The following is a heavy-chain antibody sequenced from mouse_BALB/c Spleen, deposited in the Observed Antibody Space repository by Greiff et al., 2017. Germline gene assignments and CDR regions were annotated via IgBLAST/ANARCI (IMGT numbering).Heavy chain of an antibody. CDR1: GFTFSSYT. D-gene: IGHD1-2*01. CDR3: ARHEITTATVDY. J-gene: IGHJ2*01. CDR2: ISNGGGST. V-gene: IGHV5-12-2*01. Sequence: EVKVVESGGGLVQPGGSLKLSCAASGFTFSSYTMSWVRQTPEKRLEWVAYISNGGGSTYYPDTVKGRFTISRDNAKNTLYLQMSSLKSEDTAMYYCARHEITTATVDYWGQGTTLTVSS.